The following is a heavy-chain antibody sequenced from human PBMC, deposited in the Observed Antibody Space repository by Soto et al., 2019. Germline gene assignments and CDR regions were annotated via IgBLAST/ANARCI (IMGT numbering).Heavy chain of an antibody. V-gene: IGHV1-69*12. CDR1: GGTFSSSV. D-gene: IGHD3-22*01. J-gene: IGHJ6*02. CDR2: IIPIYNSA. CDR3: AREDYSDMSGYGMDV. Sequence: QVQLVQSGAEVKEPGSSVRVSCKASGGTFSSSVISWVRQAPGQGLEWMGGIIPIYNSANYAQKLQGRVAITADESTSTAYMELRSLRSEDTAVYYCAREDYSDMSGYGMDVWGQGTTVAVSS.